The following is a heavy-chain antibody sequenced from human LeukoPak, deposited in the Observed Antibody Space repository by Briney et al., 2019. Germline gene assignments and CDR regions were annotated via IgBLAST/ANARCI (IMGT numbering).Heavy chain of an antibody. CDR2: INPDGSNM. CDR1: GFSFSSYW. Sequence: GGSLRLSCAASGFSFSSYWMSWVRQAPGKGLEWVANINPDGSNMLYVDSVKGRFNISRDNAKNSLYLQMNNLRAEDTAVYFCVSGFLQWLYWGQGTLVTVSS. CDR3: VSGFLQWLY. J-gene: IGHJ4*02. D-gene: IGHD3-3*01. V-gene: IGHV3-7*01.